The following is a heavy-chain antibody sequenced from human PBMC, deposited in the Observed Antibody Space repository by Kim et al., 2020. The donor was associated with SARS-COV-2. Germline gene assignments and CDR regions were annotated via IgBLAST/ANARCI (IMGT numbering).Heavy chain of an antibody. Sequence: SETLSLTCTVSGGSVSSGNYYLTWIRQPPGRGLEWIGYIYYSGSTDYNPSLKSRVTISVDTSKNQFSLKLSSVTAADTAVYYCARETTHSGYGYGVIVYWGQGTLVTVSS. D-gene: IGHD5-12*01. CDR2: IYYSGST. V-gene: IGHV4-61*01. CDR1: GGSVSSGNYY. J-gene: IGHJ4*02. CDR3: ARETTHSGYGYGVIVY.